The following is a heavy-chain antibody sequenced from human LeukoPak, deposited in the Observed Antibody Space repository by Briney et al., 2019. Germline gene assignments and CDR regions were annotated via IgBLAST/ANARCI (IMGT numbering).Heavy chain of an antibody. J-gene: IGHJ4*02. V-gene: IGHV1-2*02. Sequence: GASVKVSCKASGYTFTGYYMHWVRQAPGQGLEWMAWINPNSGGTYYAQNFHDGITVTRDTSISTAYMELSRLRSDDTAIYYCARANALYCSSTSCLFDYWGQGTLVTVSS. D-gene: IGHD2-2*01. CDR3: ARANALYCSSTSCLFDY. CDR1: GYTFTGYY. CDR2: INPNSGGT.